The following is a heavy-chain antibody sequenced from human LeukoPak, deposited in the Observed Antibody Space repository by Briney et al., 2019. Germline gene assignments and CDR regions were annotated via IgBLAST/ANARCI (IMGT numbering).Heavy chain of an antibody. Sequence: GGSLILSCAVSVYTISSHWISWGRQAPARGEGLVANIKQDGSEKYYVDSVKGRFTISTDNAKNSLYLKMSSLSAEDTAVYYCARFLSGPVYYWGQETLVTVSS. CDR1: VYTISSHW. J-gene: IGHJ4*02. CDR2: IKQDGSEK. V-gene: IGHV3-7*01. CDR3: ARFLSGPVYY. D-gene: IGHD3-16*01.